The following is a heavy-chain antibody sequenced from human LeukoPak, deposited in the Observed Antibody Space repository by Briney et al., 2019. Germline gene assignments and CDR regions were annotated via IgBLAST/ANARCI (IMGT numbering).Heavy chain of an antibody. CDR3: ARYLQLDY. CDR1: GGSINSYY. V-gene: IGHV4-59*12. CDR2: IYYSGST. Sequence: XETLSLTCTVSGGSINSYYWSWIRQPPGKGLEWIGNIYYSGSTNYNPSLKSRVSISADTSKNQFSLKLSSVTAADTAVYYCARYLQLDYWGQGTLVTVSS. J-gene: IGHJ4*02.